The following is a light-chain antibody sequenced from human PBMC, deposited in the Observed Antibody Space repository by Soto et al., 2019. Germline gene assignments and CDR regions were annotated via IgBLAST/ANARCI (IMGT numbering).Light chain of an antibody. CDR1: QSVSSK. CDR3: QQRSEWPIT. Sequence: EIVMTQSPATVSVSPGERATLSCRASQSVSSKLAWYQQKPGQPPRLLIFDASARATGVPDRFSGSGSGTDFTLTISSLEPEDFAVYYCQQRSEWPITFGQGTRLEI. V-gene: IGKV3-11*01. CDR2: DAS. J-gene: IGKJ5*01.